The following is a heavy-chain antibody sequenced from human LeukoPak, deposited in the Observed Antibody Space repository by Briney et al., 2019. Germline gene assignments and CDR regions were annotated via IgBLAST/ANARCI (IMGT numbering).Heavy chain of an antibody. J-gene: IGHJ3*02. CDR1: GGSISSSSYY. CDR2: IYYSGST. D-gene: IGHD6-19*01. CDR3: AREGWQWLVHAFDI. Sequence: SETLSLTCTVSGGSISSSSYYWDWIRQPPGKGLEWIGSIYYSGSTYYNPSLKSRVTISVDTSKNQFSLKLSSVTAADTAVYCCAREGWQWLVHAFDIWGQGIMVTVSS. V-gene: IGHV4-39*07.